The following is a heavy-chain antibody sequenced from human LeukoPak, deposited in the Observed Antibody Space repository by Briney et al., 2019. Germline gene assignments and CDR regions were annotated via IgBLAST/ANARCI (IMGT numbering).Heavy chain of an antibody. D-gene: IGHD4-17*01. CDR1: GFTFSRFW. J-gene: IGHJ6*04. V-gene: IGHV3-7*01. CDR2: IKEDGSEE. Sequence: GGSLRLSCAASGFTFSRFWMSWVRQAPGKGLEWVANIKEDGSEEYYVDSVKGRFTISRDNTKNSLFLQMNSLRAEDTAVYYCASLPTVPEPHGYYYGMDVWGKGTTVTVSS. CDR3: ASLPTVPEPHGYYYGMDV.